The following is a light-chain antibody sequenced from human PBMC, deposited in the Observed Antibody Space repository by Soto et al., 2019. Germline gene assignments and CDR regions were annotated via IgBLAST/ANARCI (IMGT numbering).Light chain of an antibody. V-gene: IGKV3-20*01. CDR1: QSVGSNY. CDR3: QQYAYSPLT. Sequence: ENLLTQSPGTLSLSPGEGATLSCRASQSVGSNYLAWYQQKPGQAPRPLIYGASSRATGIPDRFSGSGSGTDFTLTISRLEPEDFAMYYCQQYAYSPLTFGGGTKVDIK. CDR2: GAS. J-gene: IGKJ4*01.